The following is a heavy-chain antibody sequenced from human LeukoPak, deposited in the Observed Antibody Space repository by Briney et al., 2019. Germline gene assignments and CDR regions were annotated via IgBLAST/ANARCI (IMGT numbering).Heavy chain of an antibody. V-gene: IGHV3-7*01. CDR1: GFTFSSHW. D-gene: IGHD6-19*01. J-gene: IGHJ4*02. CDR3: ASGGGWVFFN. Sequence: GESLRLSCAASGFTFSSHWMTWVRQAPGEGLEFVANIKQDGSEINYADSVKGRFTISRDNARNSQFLHMNSLRAEDTAVYYCASGGGWVFFNWGRGTLVTVSS. CDR2: IKQDGSEI.